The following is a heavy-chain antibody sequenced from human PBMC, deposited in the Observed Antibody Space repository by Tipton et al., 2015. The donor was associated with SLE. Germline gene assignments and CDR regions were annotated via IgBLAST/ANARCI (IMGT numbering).Heavy chain of an antibody. J-gene: IGHJ3*02. V-gene: IGHV3-21*05. CDR2: ISSSSSYT. CDR1: GFTFSSYS. D-gene: IGHD1-1*01. CDR3: ARATLGAFDI. Sequence: GSLRLSCAASGFTFSSYSMNWVRQAPGKGLEWVSYISSSSSYTNYADSVKGRFTISRDNAKNSLYLQMNSLRAEDTAVYYCARATLGAFDIWGQGTMVTVSS.